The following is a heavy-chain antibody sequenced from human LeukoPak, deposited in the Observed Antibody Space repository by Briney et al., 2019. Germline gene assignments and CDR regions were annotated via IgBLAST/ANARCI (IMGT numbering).Heavy chain of an antibody. CDR2: IDQDGSEM. D-gene: IGHD1-26*01. V-gene: IGHV3-7*01. J-gene: IGHJ4*02. CDR1: GFTFSTYY. CDR3: ARDYSGSFDY. Sequence: GGSLRLSCAASGFTFSTYYMSWVRQAPGKGLEWVANIDQDGSEMHYVDSVKGRFTISRDNAKDSLYLQMNSLRAEDTAVYYCARDYSGSFDYWGQGTLVTVSS.